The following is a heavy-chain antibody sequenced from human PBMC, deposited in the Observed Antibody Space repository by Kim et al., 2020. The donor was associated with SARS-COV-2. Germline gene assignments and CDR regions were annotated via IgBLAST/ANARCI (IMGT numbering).Heavy chain of an antibody. V-gene: IGHV1-3*01. CDR2: INAGNGNT. D-gene: IGHD1-26*01. Sequence: ASVKVSCKASGYTFTSYAMHWVRQAPGQRLEWMGWINAGNGNTKYSQKFQGRVTITRDTSASIAYMELSSLRSEDTAVYYCARDYYPPVGATTGFDYWGQGTLVTVSS. CDR3: ARDYYPPVGATTGFDY. J-gene: IGHJ4*02. CDR1: GYTFTSYA.